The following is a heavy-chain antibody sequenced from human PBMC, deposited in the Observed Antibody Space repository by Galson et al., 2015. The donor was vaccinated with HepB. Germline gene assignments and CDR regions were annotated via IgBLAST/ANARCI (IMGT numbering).Heavy chain of an antibody. D-gene: IGHD5-12*01. Sequence: SLRLSCAASTFIFSTYSMNWVRQAPGKGLEWVSHISSGSTTIYYADSVKGRFTISRDNAKNSLYLQMNSLRAEDTAVYYCAFLRGYDLKPLDYWGQGTLVTVSS. CDR1: TFIFSTYS. V-gene: IGHV3-48*04. J-gene: IGHJ4*02. CDR2: ISSGSTTI. CDR3: AFLRGYDLKPLDY.